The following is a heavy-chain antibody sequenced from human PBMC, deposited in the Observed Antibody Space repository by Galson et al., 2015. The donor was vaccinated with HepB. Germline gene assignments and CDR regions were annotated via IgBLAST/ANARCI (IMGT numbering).Heavy chain of an antibody. V-gene: IGHV1-2*02. CDR1: GYTFTGYY. CDR3: ARDTAAAGDFDY. J-gene: IGHJ4*02. Sequence: SVKVSCKASGYTFTGYYMHCVRQAPGQGLEWMGWINPNSGGTNYAQKFQGRVTMTRDTSISTAYMELSRLRSDDTAVYYCARDTAAAGDFDYWGQGTLVTVSS. D-gene: IGHD6-13*01. CDR2: INPNSGGT.